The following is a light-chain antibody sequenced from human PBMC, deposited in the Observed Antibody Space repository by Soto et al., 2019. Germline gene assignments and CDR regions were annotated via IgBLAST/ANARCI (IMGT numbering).Light chain of an antibody. Sequence: QSVLTQPPSASGTPGQRVTISCSGSSSNIGSNYVYWYQQLPGTAPKLLIYRNNQRTSGVPDRFSGSKSGTSASLAISGLRSEDEDDYYCAAWDDSLSGVVFGGGTKLTVL. V-gene: IGLV1-47*01. CDR3: AAWDDSLSGVV. CDR2: RNN. J-gene: IGLJ2*01. CDR1: SSNIGSNY.